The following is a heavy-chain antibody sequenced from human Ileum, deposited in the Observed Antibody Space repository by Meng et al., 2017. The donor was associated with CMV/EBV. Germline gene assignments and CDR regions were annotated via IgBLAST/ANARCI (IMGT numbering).Heavy chain of an antibody. Sequence: ESGPRLLRPSERLSPYGTVTGGSLTSSYWTWLRQPAGKGLEWIGRIHPTATTDDNPSLRSRVSMSLYKSKNQFSLKLTSVTAADTAVYYCARAAARGVPVDLWGQGTLVTVSS. CDR3: ARAAARGVPVDL. D-gene: IGHD3-10*01. CDR1: GGSLTSSY. J-gene: IGHJ5*02. CDR2: IHPTATT. V-gene: IGHV4-4*07.